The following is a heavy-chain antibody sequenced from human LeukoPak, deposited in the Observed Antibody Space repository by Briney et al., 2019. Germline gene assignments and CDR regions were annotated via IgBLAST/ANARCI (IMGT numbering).Heavy chain of an antibody. D-gene: IGHD6-19*01. Sequence: ASVKVSCKASGYTFTGYYMHWVRQAPGQGLEWMGRINPNSGGTNYAQKFQGRVTMTRDTSISTAYMELSRLRSDDTAVYYCARVRTAEAGTGGYKYVDYWRQGTLVTVSS. CDR2: INPNSGGT. J-gene: IGHJ4*02. CDR3: ARVRTAEAGTGGYKYVDY. CDR1: GYTFTGYY. V-gene: IGHV1-2*06.